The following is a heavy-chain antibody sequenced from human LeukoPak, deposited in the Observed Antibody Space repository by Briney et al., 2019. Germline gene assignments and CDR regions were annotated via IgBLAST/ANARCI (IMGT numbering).Heavy chain of an antibody. J-gene: IGHJ6*02. CDR2: IYYSGST. CDR1: GGSISSYY. V-gene: IGHV4-59*01. CDR3: ARAAPYDFWSGFRSNYYYYYGMDV. Sequence: PSETLSLTCTVSGGSISSYYWSWIRQPPGKGLEWIGYIYYSGSTNYNPSLKSRVTISVDTSKNQFSLKLSSVTAADTAVYYCARAAPYDFWSGFRSNYYYYYGMDVWGQGTTVTVSS. D-gene: IGHD3-3*01.